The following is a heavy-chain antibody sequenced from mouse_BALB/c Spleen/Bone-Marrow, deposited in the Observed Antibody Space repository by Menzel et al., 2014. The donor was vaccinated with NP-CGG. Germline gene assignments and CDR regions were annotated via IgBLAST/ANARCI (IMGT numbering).Heavy chain of an antibody. Sequence: VQLQESGPGLVQPSQSLSITCTVSSFSLTGNGVHWVRQSPGKGLEWLGVIWRGGSTDYNAAFMSRLTITKDNSKNQVFFKMNSLQGDDTAMYYCAKGGITTVWYFDVWGAGTTVTVSS. CDR3: AKGGITTVWYFDV. CDR1: SFSLTGNG. CDR2: IWRGGST. V-gene: IGHV2-5*01. J-gene: IGHJ1*01. D-gene: IGHD1-1*01.